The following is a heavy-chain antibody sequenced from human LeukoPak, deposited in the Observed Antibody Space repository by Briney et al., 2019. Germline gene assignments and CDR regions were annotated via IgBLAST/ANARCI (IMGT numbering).Heavy chain of an antibody. J-gene: IGHJ4*02. Sequence: PGGSLRLSCAASGLTFSNAWMSWVRQAPGKGLEWVGRIKSKTDGGTTDYAAPVKGRFTISRDDSKNTLYLQMNSLKTEDTAVYYCTTRTPRAVYSGYDYEDYWGQGTLVTVSS. CDR1: GLTFSNAW. V-gene: IGHV3-15*01. D-gene: IGHD5-12*01. CDR3: TTRTPRAVYSGYDYEDY. CDR2: IKSKTDGGTT.